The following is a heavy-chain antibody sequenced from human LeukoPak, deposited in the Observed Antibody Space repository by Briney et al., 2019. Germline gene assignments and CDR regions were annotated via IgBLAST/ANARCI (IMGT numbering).Heavy chain of an antibody. J-gene: IGHJ4*02. Sequence: GGSLRLSCAASGFTFSSHGTTWVRQAPGKGLEWVSAISGSGGSTYYADSVKGRFTISRDNSKNTIYLQMNSLGAEDTAVYYCVKGLRSYGYSLFDYWGQGSLVTVSS. CDR1: GFTFSSHG. D-gene: IGHD5-18*01. V-gene: IGHV3-23*01. CDR3: VKGLRSYGYSLFDY. CDR2: ISGSGGST.